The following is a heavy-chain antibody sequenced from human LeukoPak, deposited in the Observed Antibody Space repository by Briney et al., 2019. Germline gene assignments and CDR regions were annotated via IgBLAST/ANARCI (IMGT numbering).Heavy chain of an antibody. CDR2: INHSGST. D-gene: IGHD6-13*01. CDR3: ARHPGGSSWFEGLDC. CDR1: GGSFSGYY. J-gene: IGHJ4*02. V-gene: IGHV4-34*01. Sequence: SETLSLTCAVYGGSFSGYYWSWIRQPPGKGLEWIGEINHSGSTNYNPSLKSRVTISVDTSKNQFSLKLSSVTAADTAVYYCARHPGGSSWFEGLDCWGQGTLVTVSS.